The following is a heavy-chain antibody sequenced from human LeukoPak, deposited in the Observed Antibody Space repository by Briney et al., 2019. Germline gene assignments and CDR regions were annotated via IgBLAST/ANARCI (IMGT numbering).Heavy chain of an antibody. Sequence: PSETLSLTCTVSGGSITSYHYSWIRQPPGKELEWIGYIYYSGSTNYNPSLKSRVTISVDTSKNQFSLKLSSVTAADTAVYYCARGGSGTYYHYWGQGTLVTVSS. D-gene: IGHD1-26*01. CDR2: IYYSGST. J-gene: IGHJ4*02. V-gene: IGHV4-59*01. CDR3: ARGGSGTYYHY. CDR1: GGSITSYH.